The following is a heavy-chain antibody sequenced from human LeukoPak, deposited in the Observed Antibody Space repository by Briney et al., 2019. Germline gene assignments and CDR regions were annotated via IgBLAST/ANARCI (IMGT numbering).Heavy chain of an antibody. CDR3: ARGLPTRTPYYFDY. Sequence: ASAKVSCKASGYTFTGYYMHWVRQAPGQGLEWMGWINPNSGGTNYAQKFQGRVTMTRDTSISTAYMELSRLRSDDTAVYYCARGLPTRTPYYFDYWGQGTLVTVSS. V-gene: IGHV1-2*02. J-gene: IGHJ4*02. CDR1: GYTFTGYY. CDR2: INPNSGGT.